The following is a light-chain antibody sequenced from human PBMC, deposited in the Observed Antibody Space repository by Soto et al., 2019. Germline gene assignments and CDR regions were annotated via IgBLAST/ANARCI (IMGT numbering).Light chain of an antibody. V-gene: IGLV1-44*01. CDR2: SNN. CDR3: AAWDDSLNADYV. CDR1: SSNIGSNT. J-gene: IGLJ1*01. Sequence: QSVLTQPPSASGTPGQRVTISCSGSSSNIGSNTVNWYQQLPGTAPKLLIYSNNQRPSGVPDRFSGSKSGTSASLAISGLQSEDEDDYDCAAWDDSLNADYVFGTGTKVTVL.